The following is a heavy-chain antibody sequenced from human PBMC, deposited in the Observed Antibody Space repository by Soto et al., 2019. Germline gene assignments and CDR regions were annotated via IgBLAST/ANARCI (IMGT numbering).Heavy chain of an antibody. CDR1: GDSVSSNSAT. V-gene: IGHV6-1*01. J-gene: IGHJ5*01. CDR3: ARLIGNSWLDS. CDR2: TYYRSKWYN. D-gene: IGHD2-8*01. Sequence: SQTLSLTCAISGDSVSSNSATWEWIRQCPSRGLEWLGRTYYRSKWYNDYAVSVKSRITINPDTSNNQLSLQLNSVTPDDTAVYYCARLIGNSWLDSWGQGTLVTVSS.